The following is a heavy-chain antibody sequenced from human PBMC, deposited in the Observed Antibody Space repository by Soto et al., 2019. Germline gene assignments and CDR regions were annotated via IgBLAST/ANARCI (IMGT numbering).Heavy chain of an antibody. Sequence: SVKVSCKASGGTFSSHSINRVRQAPGQGLEWMGGIITLFGTSNYAQNFQGRVTITADQSTSTAYMELNSLTSDDTAVYYCAREVGYGDFSAALLDWGQGTLVTVS. CDR3: AREVGYGDFSAALLD. D-gene: IGHD2-21*02. CDR2: IITLFGTS. V-gene: IGHV1-69*13. CDR1: GGTFSSHS. J-gene: IGHJ4*02.